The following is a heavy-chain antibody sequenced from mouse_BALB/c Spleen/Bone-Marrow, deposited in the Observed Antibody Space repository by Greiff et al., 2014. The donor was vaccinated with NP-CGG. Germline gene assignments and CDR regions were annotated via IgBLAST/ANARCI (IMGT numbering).Heavy chain of an antibody. V-gene: IGHV5-15*02. CDR2: ISNLAYSI. J-gene: IGHJ2*01. D-gene: IGHD1-1*01. Sequence: DVMLVESGGGLVRPGGSRKLSCAASGFTFSDYGMAWVRQAPGKGPEWVAFISNLAYSIYYTYTVTGRFTISRENAKNTLYLEMSSLRSEDTAMYYCARALAYGSSFDYWGQGTALTVSS. CDR1: GFTFSDYG. CDR3: ARALAYGSSFDY.